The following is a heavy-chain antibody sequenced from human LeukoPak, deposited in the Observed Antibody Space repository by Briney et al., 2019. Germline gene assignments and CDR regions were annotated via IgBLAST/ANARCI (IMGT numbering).Heavy chain of an antibody. CDR1: GFTFSNYA. CDR3: PRQSYASGWNPFDY. CDR2: ISGGGITT. Sequence: GGSLRLSCAASGFTFSNYAMSWVRQAPGKGLEWVSTISGGGITTYYADSAKGRFTISRDNSKNTTFLQMNSLRADDTAVYYCPRQSYASGWNPFDYWGQGILVTVSS. V-gene: IGHV3-23*01. J-gene: IGHJ4*02. D-gene: IGHD6-19*01.